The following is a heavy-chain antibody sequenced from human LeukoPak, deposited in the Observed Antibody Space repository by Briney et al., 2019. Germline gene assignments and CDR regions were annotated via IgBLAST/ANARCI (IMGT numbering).Heavy chain of an antibody. J-gene: IGHJ6*02. D-gene: IGHD6-19*01. CDR2: LSGSVGTT. CDR1: GFTFSSYA. CDR3: AKSSSSGWSYYSYGMDV. Sequence: GGSLRLSCAASGFTFSSYAMSWVRQAPGKGLEWVSALSGSVGTTYYADSVKGRFTISRDSSKNTLYLQMNSLRAEDTAIYYCAKSSSSGWSYYSYGMDVWGQGTTVTVSS. V-gene: IGHV3-23*01.